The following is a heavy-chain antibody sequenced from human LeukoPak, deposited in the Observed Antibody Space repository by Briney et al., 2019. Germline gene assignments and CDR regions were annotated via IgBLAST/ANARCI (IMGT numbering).Heavy chain of an antibody. Sequence: GGSLRLSCAASGFTFSSYGMHWVRQAPGKGLEWVAVIWYGGSNKYYADSVKGRFTISRDNSKNTLYLQMNSLRAEDTAVYYCASGSAGPLRYWGQGTLVTVSS. CDR2: IWYGGSNK. V-gene: IGHV3-33*08. CDR1: GFTFSSYG. CDR3: ASGSAGPLRY. D-gene: IGHD3-10*01. J-gene: IGHJ4*02.